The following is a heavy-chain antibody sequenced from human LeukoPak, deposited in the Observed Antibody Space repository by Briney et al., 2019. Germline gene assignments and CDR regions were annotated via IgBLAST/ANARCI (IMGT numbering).Heavy chain of an antibody. CDR3: ARDHGDYSYSFHY. J-gene: IGHJ4*02. CDR1: GGTFTSHA. V-gene: IGHV1-69*06. D-gene: IGHD4-17*01. CDR2: MFGTA. Sequence: ASVKVSCKASGGTFTSHAISWVRQAPGQGLEWMGGMFGTANYAQKFQGRVTIIADKSTSTAYMELSSLRSEDTAVYYCARDHGDYSYSFHYWGQGTLVTVSS.